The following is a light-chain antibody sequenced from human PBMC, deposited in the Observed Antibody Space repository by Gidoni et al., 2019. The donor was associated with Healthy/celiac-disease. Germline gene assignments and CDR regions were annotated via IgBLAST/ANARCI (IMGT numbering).Light chain of an antibody. CDR2: GKN. Sequence: SSELTQDPAVSVALGQTVRITCQGDSLRSYYASWYQQKPGQAPVLVIYGKNNRPSGIPDRFSGSSSGNTASLTITGAQAEDEADYCCNSRDSSGNRHVVFGGGTKLTVL. CDR1: SLRSYY. CDR3: NSRDSSGNRHVV. J-gene: IGLJ2*01. V-gene: IGLV3-19*01.